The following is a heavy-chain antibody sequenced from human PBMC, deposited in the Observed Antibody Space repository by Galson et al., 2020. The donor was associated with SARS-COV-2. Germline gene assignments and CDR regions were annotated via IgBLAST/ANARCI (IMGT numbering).Heavy chain of an antibody. CDR3: ARDLCSGGSCYDY. J-gene: IGHJ4*02. CDR2: ISYDGSNK. D-gene: IGHD2-15*01. V-gene: IGHV3-30*01. Sequence: GGSLRLSCAASGFNFSSYAMHWVRQAPGKGLEWVAVISYDGSNKYYADSVKGRFTISRDNSKNTLYLQMNSLRAEDTAVYYCARDLCSGGSCYDYWGQGTLVTVSS. CDR1: GFNFSSYA.